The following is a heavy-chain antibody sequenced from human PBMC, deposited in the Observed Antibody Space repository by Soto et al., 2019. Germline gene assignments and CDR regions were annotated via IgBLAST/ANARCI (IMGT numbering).Heavy chain of an antibody. J-gene: IGHJ4*02. D-gene: IGHD3-10*01. CDR1: GFTFGGYA. Sequence: GGSLTLSCTASGFTFGGYAMSWFRQAPGKGLEWVGFIRSKAYGGTTEYAASVKGRFTISRDDSKSIAYLQMNSLKTEDTAVYYCIRLGELRTFDYWGQGTLVTVSS. CDR2: IRSKAYGGTT. CDR3: IRLGELRTFDY. V-gene: IGHV3-49*03.